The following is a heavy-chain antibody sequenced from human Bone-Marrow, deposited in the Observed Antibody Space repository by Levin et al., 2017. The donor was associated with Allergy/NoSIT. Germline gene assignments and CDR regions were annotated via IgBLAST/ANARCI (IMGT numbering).Heavy chain of an antibody. Sequence: SGPTLVKPTETLTLTCTVSGFSLSNSRMGVSWIRQHPGKALEWLAHIFSNAEKSYSISMKNRLTISKDTSRSQVVLTMTNMDPSDTAQYYCARIPWLIVGGYCMDVWGQGTTVTVSS. D-gene: IGHD3-22*01. CDR2: IFSNAEK. CDR1: GFSLSNSRMG. J-gene: IGHJ6*02. CDR3: ARIPWLIVGGYCMDV. V-gene: IGHV2-26*01.